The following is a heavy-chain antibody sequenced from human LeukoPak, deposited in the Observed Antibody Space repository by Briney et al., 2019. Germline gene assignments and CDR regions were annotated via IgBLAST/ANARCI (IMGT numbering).Heavy chain of an antibody. CDR1: GGSISSGDYY. CDR3: AREKVVGYYGSGSKIQDFSDAFDI. V-gene: IGHV4-30-4*08. J-gene: IGHJ3*02. CDR2: IYYSGST. D-gene: IGHD3-10*01. Sequence: PSETLSLTCTVSGGSISSGDYYWSWIRQPPGKGLEWIGYIYYSGSTYYNPSLKSRVTISVDTSKNQFSLKLSSVTAADTAVYYCAREKVVGYYGSGSKIQDFSDAFDIWGQGTMVTVSS.